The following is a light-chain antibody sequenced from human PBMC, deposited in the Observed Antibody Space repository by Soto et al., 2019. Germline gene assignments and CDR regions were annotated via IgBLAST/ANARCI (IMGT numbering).Light chain of an antibody. CDR1: QRVSSN. Sequence: EIVMTQSPATLSVSPGERATLSCRASQRVSSNLAWYQQKPGQAPRLLIYGASTRAIDMPGRFSGRGSGTEFTLTISSLQPEDVATYYCQKYNSAPRTFGPGTKVDIK. V-gene: IGKV3-15*01. J-gene: IGKJ3*01. CDR2: GAS. CDR3: QKYNSAPRT.